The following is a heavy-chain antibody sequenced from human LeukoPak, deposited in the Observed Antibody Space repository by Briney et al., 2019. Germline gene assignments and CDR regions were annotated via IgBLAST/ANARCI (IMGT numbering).Heavy chain of an antibody. V-gene: IGHV4-4*02. J-gene: IGHJ4*02. D-gene: IGHD6-13*01. CDR3: ARAPPIAAAGFDY. CDR1: GGSISSSNW. CDR2: IYHSGST. Sequence: SGTLSLTCAVPGGSISSSNWWSWVRQPPGKGLEWIGEIYHSGSTNYNPSLKSRVTISVDKTKNQFSLKLSSVTAADTAVYYCARAPPIAAAGFDYWGQGTLVTVSS.